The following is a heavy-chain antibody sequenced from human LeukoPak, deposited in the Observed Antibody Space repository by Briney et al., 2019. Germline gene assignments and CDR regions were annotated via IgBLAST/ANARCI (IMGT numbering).Heavy chain of an antibody. CDR2: GSSSSSYK. J-gene: IGHJ4*02. V-gene: IGHV3-21*01. Sequence: TGGSLRLSCAASGFSFSSYAMSWVRQAPGKGLEWVSSGSSSSSYKYYADSVKGRFTISRDNAKNSLYLQMNSLRAEDTAVYYCARGVDDSSGYYPYYFDYWGQGTLVTVSS. CDR1: GFSFSSYA. CDR3: ARGVDDSSGYYPYYFDY. D-gene: IGHD3-22*01.